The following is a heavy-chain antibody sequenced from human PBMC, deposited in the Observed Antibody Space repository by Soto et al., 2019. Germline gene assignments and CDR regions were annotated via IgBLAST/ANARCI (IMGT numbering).Heavy chain of an antibody. CDR3: ARGGGATIYYFDY. D-gene: IGHD5-12*01. Sequence: EVQLVESGGGLVQPGGSLRLSCAASGFTVSSNYMSWVRQAPGKGLEWVSVIYSGGSTYYADSVKGRFTISRHNSKNTLYLQMNSLRAEDTAVSYCARGGGATIYYFDYWGQGTLVTVSS. J-gene: IGHJ4*02. CDR2: IYSGGST. CDR1: GFTVSSNY. V-gene: IGHV3-53*04.